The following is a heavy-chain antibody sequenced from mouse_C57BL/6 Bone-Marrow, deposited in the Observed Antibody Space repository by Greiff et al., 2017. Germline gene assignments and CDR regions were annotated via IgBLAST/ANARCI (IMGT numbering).Heavy chain of an antibody. V-gene: IGHV1-80*01. J-gene: IGHJ1*03. CDR2: IYPGDGDT. Sequence: QVQLQQSGAELVKPGASVKISCKASGYAFSSYWMNWVKQRPGKGLEWIGQIYPGDGDTNYNGKFKGKATLTADKSSSTAYMQLNSLTSEDSAVYFCARQIYYGYDWYFDVWGTGTTGTVSS. D-gene: IGHD2-2*01. CDR1: GYAFSSYW. CDR3: ARQIYYGYDWYFDV.